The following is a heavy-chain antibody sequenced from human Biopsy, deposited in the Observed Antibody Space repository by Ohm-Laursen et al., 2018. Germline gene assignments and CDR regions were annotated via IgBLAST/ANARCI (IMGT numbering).Heavy chain of an antibody. D-gene: IGHD3-22*01. CDR1: GYTLTELS. CDR2: FDPEDVET. J-gene: IGHJ5*02. Sequence: GASVKVSCNVSGYTLTELSIYWVRQAPGKGLEWMGGFDPEDVETVYAQKFQGRVTMTDDTSSDTAYMELSSLRSDDTAVYYCTRGGYYYDSLAYYYWFDPWGQGTLVTVSS. CDR3: TRGGYYYDSLAYYYWFDP. V-gene: IGHV1-24*01.